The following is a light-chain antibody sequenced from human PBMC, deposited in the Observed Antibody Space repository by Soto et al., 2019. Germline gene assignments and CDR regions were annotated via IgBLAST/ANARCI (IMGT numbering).Light chain of an antibody. CDR3: QQHGSSPVT. J-gene: IGKJ1*01. Sequence: EIVLTQSPGTLSLSPGERATLSCRASQSVSSSYLAWYQQKPGQAPRLLIYGASSRATGIPDRFSGSGSGTAFTLTISGLEPEHFAVYYCQQHGSSPVTFGQGTNVEIK. CDR1: QSVSSSY. CDR2: GAS. V-gene: IGKV3-20*01.